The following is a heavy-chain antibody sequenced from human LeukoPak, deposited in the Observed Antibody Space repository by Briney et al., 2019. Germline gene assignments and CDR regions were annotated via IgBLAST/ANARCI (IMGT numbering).Heavy chain of an antibody. J-gene: IGHJ4*02. CDR1: GFTFSSYA. D-gene: IGHD2-15*01. CDR2: ISGSGGST. Sequence: PGGSLRLFCAASGFTFSSYAMSWVRQAPGKGLEWVSAISGSGGSTYYADSVKGRFTISRDNSKNTLYLQMNSLRAEDTAVYYCAKALLGYCSGGSCSLFDYWGQGTLVTVSS. CDR3: AKALLGYCSGGSCSLFDY. V-gene: IGHV3-23*01.